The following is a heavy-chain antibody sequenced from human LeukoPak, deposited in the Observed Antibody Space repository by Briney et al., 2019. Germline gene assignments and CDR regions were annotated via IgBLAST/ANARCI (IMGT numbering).Heavy chain of an antibody. Sequence: PGGSLRLSCAASGFTFSSYAMSWVRQAPGKGLEWVSAISGSGGSTYYADSVKGRFTISRDNSKNTLYLQMNSLRAEDTAVYYCAKGPNYYDSSGYYPFYYYYGMDVWGQGTTVTVSS. D-gene: IGHD3-22*01. J-gene: IGHJ6*02. CDR1: GFTFSSYA. CDR2: ISGSGGST. V-gene: IGHV3-23*01. CDR3: AKGPNYYDSSGYYPFYYYYGMDV.